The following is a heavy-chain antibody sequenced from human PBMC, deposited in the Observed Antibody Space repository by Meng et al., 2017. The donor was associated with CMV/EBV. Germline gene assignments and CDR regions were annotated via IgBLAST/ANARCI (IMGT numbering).Heavy chain of an antibody. D-gene: IGHD6-13*01. Sequence: SETLSLTCAVYGGSFSGYYWSWIRHPPGKGLEWIGEINHSGSTNYNPSLKSRVTISVDTSKNQFSLKLSSVTAADTAVYYCARVATGYSSSWAYGGMDVWGQGTTVTVSS. J-gene: IGHJ6*02. CDR2: INHSGST. V-gene: IGHV4-34*01. CDR3: ARVATGYSSSWAYGGMDV. CDR1: GGSFSGYY.